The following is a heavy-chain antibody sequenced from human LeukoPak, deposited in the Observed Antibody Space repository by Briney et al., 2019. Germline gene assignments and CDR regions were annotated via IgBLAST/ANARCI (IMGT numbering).Heavy chain of an antibody. CDR2: ISGSDDNT. CDR3: AKSRSGVSSCYNY. J-gene: IGHJ4*02. V-gene: IGHV3-23*01. D-gene: IGHD2-15*01. Sequence: PGGSLRHSCAASGFIFSNYAMSWVRQAPGKGLEWVSAISGSDDNTYYADSVRGRFTISRDNSKNTLYLQMNSLRAEDTAIYFCAKSRSGVSSCYNYWGQGTLVTVSS. CDR1: GFIFSNYA.